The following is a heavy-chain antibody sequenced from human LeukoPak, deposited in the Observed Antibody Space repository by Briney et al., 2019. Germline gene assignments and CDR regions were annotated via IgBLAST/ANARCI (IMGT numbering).Heavy chain of an antibody. J-gene: IGHJ5*02. CDR2: INHSGST. CDR3: ASRYYDFWSGYPPASGFDP. Sequence: PSETLSLTCAVYGGSFSGYYWSWIRQPPGKGLEWIGEINHSGSTNYNPSFKSRVTISVDTSKNQFSLKLSSVTAADTAVYYCASRYYDFWSGYPPASGFDPWGQGTLVTVSS. D-gene: IGHD3-3*01. CDR1: GGSFSGYY. V-gene: IGHV4-34*01.